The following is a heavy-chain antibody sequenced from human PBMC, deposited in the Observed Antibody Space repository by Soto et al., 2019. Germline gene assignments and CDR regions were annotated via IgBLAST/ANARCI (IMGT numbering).Heavy chain of an antibody. D-gene: IGHD3-16*02. CDR1: GFTFSSYG. CDR3: ANVLMGTYYAYVWGTYRGDY. CDR2: ISYDGSNK. J-gene: IGHJ4*01. V-gene: IGHV3-30*18. Sequence: QVQLVESGGGVVQPGRSLRLSCAASGFTFSSYGMHWVRPEPGKGLEWVAVISYDGSNKYYADSVKGRFTISRDNSKNTLYLPMNSLRAEDTAVYYCANVLMGTYYAYVWGTYRGDYWGHGTLVTVSA.